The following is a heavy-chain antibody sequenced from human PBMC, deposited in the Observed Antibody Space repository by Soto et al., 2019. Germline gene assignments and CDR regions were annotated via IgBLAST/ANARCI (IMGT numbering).Heavy chain of an antibody. CDR3: ARVLDSSGYYYLPNDAFDI. Sequence: VASVKVSCKASGYIFTSYAIHWVRQAPGQRLEWMGWINAGNGNTKYSQKFQGRVTITRDTSTGTAYMELRSLRSDDTAVYYCARVLDSSGYYYLPNDAFDIWGQGTMVTVSS. CDR1: GYIFTSYA. D-gene: IGHD3-22*01. V-gene: IGHV1-3*01. J-gene: IGHJ3*02. CDR2: INAGNGNT.